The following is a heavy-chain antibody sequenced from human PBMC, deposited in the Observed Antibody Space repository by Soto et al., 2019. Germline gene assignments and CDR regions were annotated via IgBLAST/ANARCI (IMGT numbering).Heavy chain of an antibody. D-gene: IGHD3-22*01. Sequence: QVQLQESGPGLVKPSQTLSLTCTVSGGSISSGDYYWSWIRQPPGKGLEWIGYIYYSGSTYYNPSLKSRVTIAVDTSKNQFALKLSSVTAADTAVYYCARGRDSSGYYDYWGQGTLVTVSS. J-gene: IGHJ4*02. CDR3: ARGRDSSGYYDY. CDR2: IYYSGST. V-gene: IGHV4-30-4*01. CDR1: GGSISSGDYY.